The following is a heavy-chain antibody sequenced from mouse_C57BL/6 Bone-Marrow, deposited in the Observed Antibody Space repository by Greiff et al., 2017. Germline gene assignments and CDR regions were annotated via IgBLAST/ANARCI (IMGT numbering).Heavy chain of an antibody. CDR3: ARRWLLRAMDY. D-gene: IGHD2-3*01. CDR1: GYTFTSYG. Sequence: VQLQQSGAELARPGASVKLSCKASGYTFTSYGISWVKQSTGQGLEWIGEIYPRSGNTYYNEKFKGKATLTADKSSSTAYMELRSLTSEDSAVYFCARRWLLRAMDYWGQGTSVTVSS. CDR2: IYPRSGNT. V-gene: IGHV1-81*01. J-gene: IGHJ4*01.